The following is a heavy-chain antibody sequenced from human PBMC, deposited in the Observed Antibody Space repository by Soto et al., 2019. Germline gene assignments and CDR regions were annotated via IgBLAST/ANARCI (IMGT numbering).Heavy chain of an antibody. V-gene: IGHV3-30*03. CDR2: ISYDGSNK. J-gene: IGHJ4*02. CDR3: AMGYYDSSGVFDY. Sequence: PVVSLRLSCAASGFTFSSYGMHWVRQAPGKGLEWVAVISYDGSNKYYADSVKGRFTISRDNSKNTLYLQMNGLRAEDTAVYYCAMGYYDSSGVFDYWGQGTLVTVSS. CDR1: GFTFSSYG. D-gene: IGHD3-22*01.